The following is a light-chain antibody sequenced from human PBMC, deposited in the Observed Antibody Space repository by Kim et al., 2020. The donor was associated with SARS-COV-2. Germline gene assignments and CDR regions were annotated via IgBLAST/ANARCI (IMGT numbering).Light chain of an antibody. Sequence: CAAEGDRVTITGRESQGISNYLAWFQQNRGKAPIRQIYATSTLQSGVPSSFSGSGCGTDFALTISGLQSEDFATYYCQQLNIYPLTFGGGTKLEI. CDR1: QGISNY. V-gene: IGKV1-9*01. CDR2: ATS. J-gene: IGKJ4*01. CDR3: QQLNIYPLT.